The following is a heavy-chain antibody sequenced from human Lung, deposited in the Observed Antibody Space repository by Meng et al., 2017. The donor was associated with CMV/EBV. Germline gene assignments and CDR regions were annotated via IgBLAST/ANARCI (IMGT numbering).Heavy chain of an antibody. Sequence: SXKISXAAAGFNFSNYGIHWVRQAPGKGLEWVAIIWYDGSHRYYADSVQGRFTISRDNSKNTVHLQMNSLRAEDTAVYYCAKDQQSPFSYYFYGMDVWGQGNXVT. V-gene: IGHV3-33*06. CDR2: IWYDGSHR. D-gene: IGHD1/OR15-1a*01. J-gene: IGHJ6*01. CDR1: GFNFSNYG. CDR3: AKDQQSPFSYYFYGMDV.